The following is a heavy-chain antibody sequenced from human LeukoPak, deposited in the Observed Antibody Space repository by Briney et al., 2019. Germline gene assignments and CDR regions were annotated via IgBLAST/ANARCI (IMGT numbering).Heavy chain of an antibody. CDR2: ISSSSSTI. D-gene: IGHD1-26*01. CDR1: GFTFSSYS. J-gene: IGHJ2*01. Sequence: GGSLRLSCAASGFTFSSYSMNWVRQAPGKGLEWVSYISSSSSTIYYADSVKGRFTISRDNAKNSLYLQMNSLRAEDTAVYYCARCGSYYGWHFDLWGRGTLVTVSS. CDR3: ARCGSYYGWHFDL. V-gene: IGHV3-48*01.